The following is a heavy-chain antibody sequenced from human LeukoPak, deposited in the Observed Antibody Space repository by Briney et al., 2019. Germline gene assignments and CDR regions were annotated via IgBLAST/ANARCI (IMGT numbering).Heavy chain of an antibody. J-gene: IGHJ6*02. Sequence: ASVKVSCKASGYTFTSYYMHLVRQAPGQGLEWMGIINPSGGSTSYAQKFQGRVTMTRDTSTSTVYMELSSLRSEDTAVYYCARDTRDDTELYGMDVWGQGTTVTVSS. CDR1: GYTFTSYY. D-gene: IGHD5-24*01. CDR2: INPSGGST. CDR3: ARDTRDDTELYGMDV. V-gene: IGHV1-46*01.